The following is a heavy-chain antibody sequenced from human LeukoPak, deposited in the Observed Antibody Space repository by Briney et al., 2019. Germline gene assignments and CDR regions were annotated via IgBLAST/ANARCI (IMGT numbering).Heavy chain of an antibody. CDR2: INWNGGST. J-gene: IGHJ6*03. CDR1: GFTFDDYG. Sequence: AGGSLRLSCAASGFTFDDYGMSWVRQAPGKGLGWVSGINWNGGSTGHADSVKGRFTISRDNAKNSLYLQMNSLRAEDTALYYCARGRLITVDFTVPNYYYYMDVWGKATTVTVSS. CDR3: ARGRLITVDFTVPNYYYYMDV. D-gene: IGHD4-11*01. V-gene: IGHV3-20*04.